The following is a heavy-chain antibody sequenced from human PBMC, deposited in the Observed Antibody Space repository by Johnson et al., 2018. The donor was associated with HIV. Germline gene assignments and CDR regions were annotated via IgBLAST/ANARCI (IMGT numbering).Heavy chain of an antibody. J-gene: IGHJ3*02. CDR3: ASCGGDCRDAFDI. D-gene: IGHD2-21*02. V-gene: IGHV3-30*02. CDR1: GLTFSNYD. CDR2: IQYDGKNK. Sequence: QVQLVESGGGAVQPGGSLRISCTASGLTFSNYDMHWVRQSPGRWLEEVAFIQYDGKNKYYADSVKGRFTISRDNSKNTLFLQMSSLRTEDTAVYYCASCGGDCRDAFDIWGQGTMVTVSS.